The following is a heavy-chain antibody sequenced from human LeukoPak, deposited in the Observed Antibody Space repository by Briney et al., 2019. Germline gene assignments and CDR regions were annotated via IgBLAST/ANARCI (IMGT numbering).Heavy chain of an antibody. Sequence: PSETLSLTCTVSGGSISSYYWSWIRQPAGKGLEWIGRIYTSGSTNYNPSLKSRVTMSVDTSKNQFSLKLSSVTAADTAVYYCARLLIYDFWNFRFDPWGQGTLVTVSS. CDR3: ARLLIYDFWNFRFDP. V-gene: IGHV4-4*07. D-gene: IGHD3-3*01. CDR2: IYTSGST. CDR1: GGSISSYY. J-gene: IGHJ5*02.